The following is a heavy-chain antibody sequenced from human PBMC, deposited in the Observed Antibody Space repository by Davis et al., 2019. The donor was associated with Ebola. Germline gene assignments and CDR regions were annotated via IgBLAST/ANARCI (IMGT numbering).Heavy chain of an antibody. CDR1: GFTFTSSA. J-gene: IGHJ5*02. V-gene: IGHV1-69*13. Sequence: AASVKVSCKASGFTFTSSAMQWVRQAPGQGLEWMGRIIPIFGTANYAQKFQGRVTITADESTSTAYMELSSLRSEDTAVYYCAREEPSRDGWFDPWGQGTLVTVSS. D-gene: IGHD1-14*01. CDR3: AREEPSRDGWFDP. CDR2: IIPIFGTA.